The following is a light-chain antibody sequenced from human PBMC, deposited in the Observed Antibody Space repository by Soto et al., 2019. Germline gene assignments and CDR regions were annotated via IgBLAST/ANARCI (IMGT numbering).Light chain of an antibody. CDR3: VLYTGV. CDR1: SGSVSTSYY. CDR2: STN. Sequence: QTVVTQEPSFSVSPGGTVTLTCGLSSGSVSTSYYPSWYQQTPGQAPRTLIYSTNTRSSGVPDRFSGSILGNKAALTITGAQADDESDYYCVLYTGVFGGGTKLTVL. J-gene: IGLJ3*02. V-gene: IGLV8-61*01.